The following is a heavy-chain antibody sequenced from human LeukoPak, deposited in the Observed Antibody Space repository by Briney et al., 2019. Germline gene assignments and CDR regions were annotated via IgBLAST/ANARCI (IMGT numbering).Heavy chain of an antibody. CDR3: ARGPPIVAAGTEFDY. Sequence: GASVKVSCKASGYTFTDYYIHWVRQAPGQGLQWMGWINPNSGGTSYAQSFQGRVTMTRDTSISTAFVELSRQRSDDTAVYYCARGPPIVAAGTEFDYWGQGTLVTVSS. J-gene: IGHJ4*02. D-gene: IGHD6-13*01. CDR2: INPNSGGT. V-gene: IGHV1-2*02. CDR1: GYTFTDYY.